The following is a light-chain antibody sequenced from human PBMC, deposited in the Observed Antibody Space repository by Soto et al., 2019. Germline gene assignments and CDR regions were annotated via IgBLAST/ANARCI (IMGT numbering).Light chain of an antibody. CDR3: QFYSSSLIT. CDR1: EPIKTFY. Sequence: IVLTQSPATLSLSPGETATLSCKASEPIKTFYFGWYQHKPGQSPRLLINGVYTRATGIPDRFSASGSGTAFTLTISRLEPEDFAIYYCQFYSSSLITVGQGTRLESK. CDR2: GVY. V-gene: IGKV3-20*01. J-gene: IGKJ5*01.